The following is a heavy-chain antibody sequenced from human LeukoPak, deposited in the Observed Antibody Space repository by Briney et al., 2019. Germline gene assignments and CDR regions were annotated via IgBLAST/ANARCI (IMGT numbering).Heavy chain of an antibody. CDR2: VYSGGNT. CDR3: ARTLAGTGNYFDY. D-gene: IGHD6-19*01. CDR1: GFIVSNNY. V-gene: IGHV3-53*01. Sequence: GGSLRLSCAASGFIVSNNYMHWVRQSPGEGLEWVSIVYSGGNTYYADSVKGRFTISRDNSNNAVYLQMNSLRAEDTGVYYCARTLAGTGNYFDYWGRGTLVTVSS. J-gene: IGHJ4*02.